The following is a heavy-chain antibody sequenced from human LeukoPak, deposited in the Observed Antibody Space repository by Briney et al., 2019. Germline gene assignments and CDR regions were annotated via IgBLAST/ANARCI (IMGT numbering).Heavy chain of an antibody. CDR1: GFTFSSYA. CDR2: ISWNSGSI. V-gene: IGHV3-9*01. J-gene: IGHJ5*02. Sequence: GGSLRLSCAASGFTFSSYAMSWVRQAPGKGLEWVSGISWNSGSIGYADSVKGRFTISRDNAKNSLYLQMNSLRAEDTALYYCAKGTSGSYSRNWFDPWGQGTLVTVSS. D-gene: IGHD1-26*01. CDR3: AKGTSGSYSRNWFDP.